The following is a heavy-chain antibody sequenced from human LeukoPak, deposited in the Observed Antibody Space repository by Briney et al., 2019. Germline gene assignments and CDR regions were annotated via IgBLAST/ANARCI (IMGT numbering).Heavy chain of an antibody. D-gene: IGHD3-10*01. V-gene: IGHV3-21*01. J-gene: IGHJ4*02. CDR2: ISSSSSYI. CDR1: GFTFSSYS. CDR3: ARDIYGSGSYYAY. Sequence: GGSLRLSCAASGFTFSSYSMNWVRQAPGKGLEWVSSISSSSSYIYYADSVKGRFSISRDNAKNSLYLQMNSLTAEDTAVYYCARDIYGSGSYYAYXGQGTLVXVS.